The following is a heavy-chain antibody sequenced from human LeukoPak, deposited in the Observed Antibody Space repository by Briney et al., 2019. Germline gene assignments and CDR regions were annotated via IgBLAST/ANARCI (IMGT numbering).Heavy chain of an antibody. V-gene: IGHV4-59*01. CDR3: ARERLSGVDY. J-gene: IGHJ4*02. CDR1: GGSISSYY. CDR2: IYYSGST. D-gene: IGHD3-10*01. Sequence: SETLSLTCTVSGGSISSYYWSWIRQPPGKGLEWIGYIYYSGSTNYNPSLKSRVTISVDTSKNQFSLKLSSVTAADTAVYYCARERLSGVDYWGQGTLVAVSS.